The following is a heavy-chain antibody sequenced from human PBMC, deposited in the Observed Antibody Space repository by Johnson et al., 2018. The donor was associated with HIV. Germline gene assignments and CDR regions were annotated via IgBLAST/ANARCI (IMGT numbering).Heavy chain of an antibody. J-gene: IGHJ3*02. V-gene: IGHV3-66*01. CDR2: IYSGGST. Sequence: VQLVESGGGVVQPVGSLRLSCAASGFTVSSNYMSWVRQAPGKGLEWVSIIYSGGSTYYADSVKGRFTISRDNSKNTLYLQMNSLRDEDTAVYYCARACRDGYTCDAFDIWGQGTIVTVSS. D-gene: IGHD5-24*01. CDR3: ARACRDGYTCDAFDI. CDR1: GFTVSSNY.